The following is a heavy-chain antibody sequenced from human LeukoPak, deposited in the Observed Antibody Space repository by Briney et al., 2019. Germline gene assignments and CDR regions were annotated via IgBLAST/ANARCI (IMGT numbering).Heavy chain of an antibody. D-gene: IGHD5-12*01. CDR3: ARDINGYDPDY. Sequence: GASVKISCKASGYTFTGYYLHWVRQAPGQGLEWMGWISPNSDDTNYAQKFRGRVNMTRDTSISTAYMELSRLRSDDTAVYYCARDINGYDPDYWGQGTLVTVSS. J-gene: IGHJ4*02. CDR2: ISPNSDDT. CDR1: GYTFTGYY. V-gene: IGHV1-2*02.